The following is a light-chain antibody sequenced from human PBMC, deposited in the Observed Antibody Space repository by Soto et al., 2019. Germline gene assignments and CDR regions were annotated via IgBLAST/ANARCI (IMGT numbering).Light chain of an antibody. V-gene: IGLV1-44*01. CDR1: SSNIGSHT. CDR3: ATWDDSLNGRVV. Sequence: QPVLTQPPSASGTPGQRVTISCSGSSSNIGSHTVNWYQQLPGTAPKLLIYSNNLRPSGVPDRFSGSMSGTSASLAISGLQSEDEADYYCATWDDSLNGRVVFGGGTKLTVL. CDR2: SNN. J-gene: IGLJ2*01.